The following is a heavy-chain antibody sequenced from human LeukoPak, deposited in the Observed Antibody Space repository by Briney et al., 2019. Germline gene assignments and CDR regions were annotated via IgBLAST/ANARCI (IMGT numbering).Heavy chain of an antibody. CDR3: AKDLSYGPDY. J-gene: IGHJ4*02. D-gene: IGHD5-18*01. Sequence: SGGSLRLSCAASGFTFSSFWMSWVRQGPGKGLEWVANIKQDGSEKYYVDSVKGRFTISGDNAKNSLYLQMNSLRAEDTAVYYCAKDLSYGPDYWGQGTLVTVSS. V-gene: IGHV3-7*01. CDR1: GFTFSSFW. CDR2: IKQDGSEK.